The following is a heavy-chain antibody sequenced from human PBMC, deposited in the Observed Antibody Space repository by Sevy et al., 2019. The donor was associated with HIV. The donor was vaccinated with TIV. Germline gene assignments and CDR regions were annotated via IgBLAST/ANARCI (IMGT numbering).Heavy chain of an antibody. Sequence: SETLSLTCAVYGGSFSGYYWSWIRQPPGKGLEWIGEINHSGSTNYNPSLKSRVTISVDTSKNQFSLKLSSVTAADTAVYYCASEYGPGDYYFDYWGQGTLVTVSS. CDR3: ASEYGPGDYYFDY. D-gene: IGHD3-10*01. CDR2: INHSGST. CDR1: GGSFSGYY. J-gene: IGHJ4*02. V-gene: IGHV4-34*01.